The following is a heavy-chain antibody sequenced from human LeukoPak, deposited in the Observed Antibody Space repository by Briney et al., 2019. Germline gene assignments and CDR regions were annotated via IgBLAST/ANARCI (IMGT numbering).Heavy chain of an antibody. J-gene: IGHJ4*02. CDR2: INPSSGST. D-gene: IGHD2-15*01. CDR1: GYSLTTYY. CDR3: ASRASCSGGSCYMFDY. V-gene: IGHV1-46*01. Sequence: GASVKVSCKASGYSLTTYYIHWVRQAPGQGLEWIGIINPSSGSTSYAQKFQGRVTMTRDTSTSTVYMELSSLRSEDTAVYYCASRASCSGGSCYMFDYWGQGTLVTASS.